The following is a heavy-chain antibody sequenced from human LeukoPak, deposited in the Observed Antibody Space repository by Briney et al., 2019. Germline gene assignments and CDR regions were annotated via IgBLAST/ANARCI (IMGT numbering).Heavy chain of an antibody. CDR2: INHSGST. Sequence: SETLSLTCAVYGGSFSGYYWSWIRQPPGKGLEWIGEINHSGSTNYNPSLKSRVTISVDTSKNQFSLKLSSVTAADTAVYYCARGAVHYDYVWGSYRNTYYLDYWGQGTLVTVSS. CDR1: GGSFSGYY. V-gene: IGHV4-34*01. D-gene: IGHD3-16*02. CDR3: ARGAVHYDYVWGSYRNTYYLDY. J-gene: IGHJ4*02.